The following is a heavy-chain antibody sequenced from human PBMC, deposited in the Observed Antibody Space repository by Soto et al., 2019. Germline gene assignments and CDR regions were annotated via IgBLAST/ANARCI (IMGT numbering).Heavy chain of an antibody. CDR2: IIPIFGTA. J-gene: IGHJ5*02. D-gene: IGHD4-17*01. CDR1: GGTFSSYA. CDR3: ARDLNYGDYSLHDP. V-gene: IGHV1-69*12. Sequence: QVQLVQSGAEVKKPGSSVKVSYKASGGTFSSYAISWVRQAPGQGLEWMGGIIPIFGTANYAQKFQGRVTITADESTSTAYMELSSLRSEDTAVYYCARDLNYGDYSLHDPWGQGTLVTVSS.